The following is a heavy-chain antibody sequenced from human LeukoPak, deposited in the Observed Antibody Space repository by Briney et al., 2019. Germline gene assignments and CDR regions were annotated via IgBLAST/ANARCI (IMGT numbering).Heavy chain of an antibody. Sequence: PGGSLRLSCAASGFTFSRYWMSWVRQAPGKGLEWVANINQDGSEKYYVDSVKGRFTISRDNAKNSLYLQMNSLRVEDTAFYCARVWAWGSGNYFDNWGQGTLVTVSS. V-gene: IGHV3-7*05. CDR2: INQDGSEK. J-gene: IGHJ4*02. CDR3: ARVWAWGSGNYFDN. D-gene: IGHD7-27*01. CDR1: GFTFSRYW.